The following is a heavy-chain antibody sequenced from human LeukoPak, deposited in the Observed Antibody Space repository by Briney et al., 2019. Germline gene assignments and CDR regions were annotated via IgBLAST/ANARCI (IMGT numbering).Heavy chain of an antibody. V-gene: IGHV3-23*01. CDR2: ITTSDGNT. CDR1: GFTFSTYW. J-gene: IGHJ4*02. D-gene: IGHD7-27*01. CDR3: AKDGGLWVSAHWGDS. Sequence: GGSLRLSCVASGFTFSTYWMSWVRQAPGKGLEWVSPITTSDGNTYYADSVKGRFTVSRDNSKNTLFLQMNSLRAEDTAVYYCAKDGGLWVSAHWGDSWGRGTLVTVSS.